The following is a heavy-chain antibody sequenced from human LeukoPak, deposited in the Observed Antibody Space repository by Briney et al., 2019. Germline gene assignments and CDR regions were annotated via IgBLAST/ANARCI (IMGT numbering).Heavy chain of an antibody. V-gene: IGHV3-7*01. D-gene: IGHD3-22*01. CDR1: GFTFSSYW. Sequence: PGGSLRLSCAASGFTFSSYWMSWVRQAPGKGLEWVANIKQDGSEKYYVDSVKGRFTISRDNAKNSLYLQMNSLRAEDTAVYYCARDDSSGYYWYYGMDVWGQGTTVTVSS. J-gene: IGHJ6*02. CDR2: IKQDGSEK. CDR3: ARDDSSGYYWYYGMDV.